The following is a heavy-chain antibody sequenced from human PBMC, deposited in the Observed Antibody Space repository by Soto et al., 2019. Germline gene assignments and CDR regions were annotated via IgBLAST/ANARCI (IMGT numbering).Heavy chain of an antibody. CDR3: ARHGHSSGWFFFDS. D-gene: IGHD6-19*01. J-gene: IGHJ4*02. CDR1: GDSISGSSYH. CDR2: IHHSGST. Sequence: SETLSLTCTVSGDSISGSSYHWGWIRQPPGKGLEWIGSIHHSGSTYYNPSLRIRATISVDPSKDQFSLNLRSVTATDTAVFYCARHGHSSGWFFFDSWGQGTLVTVSS. V-gene: IGHV4-39*01.